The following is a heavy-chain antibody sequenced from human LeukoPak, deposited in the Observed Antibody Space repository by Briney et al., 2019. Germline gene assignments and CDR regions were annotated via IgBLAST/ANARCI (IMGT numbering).Heavy chain of an antibody. CDR3: ARGSHYDSSGYFFLLDY. V-gene: IGHV3-30*03. CDR1: GFTFSSYS. CDR2: ISYDGSNK. D-gene: IGHD3-22*01. J-gene: IGHJ4*02. Sequence: PGGSLRLSCAASGFTFSSYSMHWVRQAPGKGLEWVAVISYDGSNKYYADSVKGRFTISRDNSKNTLYLQMNSLRAGDTAVYYRARGSHYDSSGYFFLLDYWGQGTLVTVSS.